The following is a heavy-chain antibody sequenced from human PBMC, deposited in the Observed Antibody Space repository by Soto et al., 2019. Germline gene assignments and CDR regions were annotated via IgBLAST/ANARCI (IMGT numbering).Heavy chain of an antibody. D-gene: IGHD3-10*01. Sequence: QVQLVESGGGVVQPGRSLRLSCAASGFTFRNYGMHWVRQAPGKGLEWVALIYYDGGKKYYADSVKGRFTISRDNSENTLYLQINSLRPEDTAVYYCATPSYGSPYYYAMDVSGQGTTVTVSS. CDR2: IYYDGGKK. V-gene: IGHV3-33*01. CDR1: GFTFRNYG. CDR3: ATPSYGSPYYYAMDV. J-gene: IGHJ6*02.